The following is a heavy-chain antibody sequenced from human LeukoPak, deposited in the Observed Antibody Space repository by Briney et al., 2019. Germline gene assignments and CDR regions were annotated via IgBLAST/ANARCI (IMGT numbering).Heavy chain of an antibody. V-gene: IGHV4-59*01. CDR1: GCSISSYY. Sequence: SETLSLTCTVSGCSISSYYWSWIRQPPGKGLEWIGYIYYSGSTNYNPSLKSRVTISVDTSKNQFSLKLSSVPAADPAVYYCAREGYSGYDSTLYYFDYWGQGTLVTVSS. CDR3: AREGYSGYDSTLYYFDY. D-gene: IGHD5-12*01. CDR2: IYYSGST. J-gene: IGHJ4*02.